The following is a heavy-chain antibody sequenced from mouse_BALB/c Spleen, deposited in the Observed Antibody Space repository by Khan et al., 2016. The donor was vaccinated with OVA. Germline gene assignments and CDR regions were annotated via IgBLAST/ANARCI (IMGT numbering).Heavy chain of an antibody. D-gene: IGHD2-12*01. CDR1: GFTLISYG. CDR2: IWAGGST. CDR3: ARADVTYVDSMDY. V-gene: IGHV2-9*02. J-gene: IGHJ4*01. Sequence: QVQLKESGPGLVAPSQSLSITCTVSGFTLISYGVHWVRLPPGKGLEWLGVIWAGGSTNYNSALMSRLSIRKDNSKSQVFLKMNSLQTYDPAMYYCARADVTYVDSMDYWGQGTSVTVSS.